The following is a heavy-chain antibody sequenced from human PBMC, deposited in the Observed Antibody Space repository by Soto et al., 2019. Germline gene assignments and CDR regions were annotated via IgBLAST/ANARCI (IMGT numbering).Heavy chain of an antibody. J-gene: IGHJ5*02. CDR2: MYYGGRT. CDR1: GGSISSYY. Sequence: PSETLSLTCTVSGGSISSYYWSWIRQPPGKGLEWIGYMYYGGRTNYNPSLKSRVTISVDTSKMQVSLKLSSVTAADTAVYFCARGTPSPLIVRSSGVPCFDPRGQGPLVTVA. CDR3: ARGTPSPLIVRSSGVPCFDP. D-gene: IGHD2-15*01. V-gene: IGHV4-59*08.